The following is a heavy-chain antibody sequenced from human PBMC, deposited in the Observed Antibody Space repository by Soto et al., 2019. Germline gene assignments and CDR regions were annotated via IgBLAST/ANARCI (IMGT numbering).Heavy chain of an antibody. V-gene: IGHV4-61*01. CDR3: ARDGLGWGYSSSDSGMDV. CDR1: GVSVSSGSYY. CDR2: IYYSGST. D-gene: IGHD6-6*01. Sequence: SETLSLTCTVSGVSVSSGSYYWSWIRQPQGKGLEWIGYIYYSGSTNYNPSLKSRVTISVDTSKNQFSLKLSSVTAADTAVYYCARDGLGWGYSSSDSGMDVWGQGTTVTVSS. J-gene: IGHJ6*02.